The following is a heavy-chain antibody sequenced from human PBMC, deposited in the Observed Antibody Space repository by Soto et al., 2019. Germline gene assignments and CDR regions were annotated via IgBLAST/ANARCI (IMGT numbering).Heavy chain of an antibody. CDR3: AHPRGYGVFDAYDI. V-gene: IGHV3-23*01. Sequence: GGSLRLSCAASGFTFRTYAMSRVRQAPGKGLEWVSAISAGGGSTYYADSVKGRFTISRDNSINTLYMQMNSLRTEDTAVYYCAHPRGYGVFDAYDIWGQGAMVTVSS. D-gene: IGHD4-17*01. J-gene: IGHJ3*02. CDR1: GFTFRTYA. CDR2: ISAGGGST.